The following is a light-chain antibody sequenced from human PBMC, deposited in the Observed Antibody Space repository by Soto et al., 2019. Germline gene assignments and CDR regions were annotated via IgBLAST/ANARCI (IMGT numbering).Light chain of an antibody. CDR3: SSYTSSSTLYV. CDR1: SSDVDGYNY. V-gene: IGLV2-14*01. Sequence: QAVVTQPASVSGSPGQSITISCTGTSSDVDGYNYVSWYQQHPGKAPKLMIYDVSNRPSGVSNRFSGSKSGNTASLTISGLQAEDEADYYCSSYTSSSTLYVFGTGTKVTVL. J-gene: IGLJ1*01. CDR2: DVS.